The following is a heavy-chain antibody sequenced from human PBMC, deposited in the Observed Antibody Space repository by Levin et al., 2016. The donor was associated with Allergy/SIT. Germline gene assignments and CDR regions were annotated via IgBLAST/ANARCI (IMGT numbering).Heavy chain of an antibody. V-gene: IGHV3-21*01. CDR3: AREYASDIYYPSFDH. CDR2: ITRSPTFT. D-gene: IGHD3-22*01. CDR1: GFTFSSYA. Sequence: GESLKISCTASGFTFSSYAINWVRQAPGKGLEWVASITRSPTFTFYADSVKGRVTISRDDSKNSVHLEMASLSAEDTAIYYCAREYASDIYYPSFDHWGQGTLVKVSS. J-gene: IGHJ4*02.